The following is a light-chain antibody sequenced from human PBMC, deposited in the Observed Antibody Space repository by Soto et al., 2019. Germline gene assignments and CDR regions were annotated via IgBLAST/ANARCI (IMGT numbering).Light chain of an antibody. V-gene: IGKV3-15*01. CDR1: QSVSSN. CDR3: QQYNNWPPYT. J-gene: IGKJ2*01. Sequence: EVVMTQSPATLSVSPGERATLSCRASQSVSSNLAWYQQKPDQAPRLLIYDASTRATAIPARFTGSGSGTEFTLTISSLQSEDFAVYYCQQYNNWPPYTFGQGTNLDIK. CDR2: DAS.